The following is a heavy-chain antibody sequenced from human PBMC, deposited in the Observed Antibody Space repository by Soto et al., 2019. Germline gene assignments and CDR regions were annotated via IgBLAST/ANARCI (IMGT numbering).Heavy chain of an antibody. CDR2: IKSDRDGGSL. CDR1: GFTISDAW. J-gene: IGHJ4*02. CDR3: KTDRRQLAQFDN. V-gene: IGHV3-15*01. Sequence: EVQLVESGGGLVKPGGSLRLSCAVSGFTISDAWMSWVRQAPGKRLEWVARIKSDRDGGSLDYAAPGKGRFGVSRADSINTLFLQINSLGDDYTGVYYCKTDRRQLAQFDNWGQGTLVSVSS. D-gene: IGHD6-6*01.